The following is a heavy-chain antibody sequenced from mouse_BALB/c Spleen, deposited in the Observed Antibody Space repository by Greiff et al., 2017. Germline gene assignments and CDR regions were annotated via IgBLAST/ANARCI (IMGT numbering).Heavy chain of an antibody. J-gene: IGHJ1*01. D-gene: IGHD1-1*01. CDR2: IYPSDSYT. CDR3: TRSHYGSSFDV. CDR1: GYTFTSYW. Sequence: VQLQQPGAELVRPGASVKLSCKASGYTFTSYWINWVKQRPGQGLEWIGNIYPSDSYTNYNQKFKDKATLTVDKSSSTAYMQLSSPTSEDSAVYYCTRSHYGSSFDVWGAGTTVTVSS. V-gene: IGHV1-69*02.